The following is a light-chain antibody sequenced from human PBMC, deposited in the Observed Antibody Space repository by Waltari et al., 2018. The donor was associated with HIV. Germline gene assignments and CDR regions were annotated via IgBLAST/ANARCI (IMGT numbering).Light chain of an antibody. Sequence: SVLTQPPSASGTPGQRLTISCSGSGASIDSTALNWYQQFPGTSPKLLIYSTNPRPSGVSDRFSASRSATSASLAISGLQPEDEADYYCAAWDDSMTGVVFGGGTKLTVL. J-gene: IGLJ3*02. CDR1: GASIDSTA. V-gene: IGLV1-44*01. CDR3: AAWDDSMTGVV. CDR2: STN.